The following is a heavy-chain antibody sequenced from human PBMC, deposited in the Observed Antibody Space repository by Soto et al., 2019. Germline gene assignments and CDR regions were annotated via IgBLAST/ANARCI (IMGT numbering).Heavy chain of an antibody. CDR2: IIPLFGKA. V-gene: IGHV1-69*06. D-gene: IGHD6-19*01. CDR3: ATAHNSGWYFFDY. Sequence: GGSLRLSCTGSGFTLSDHYIDWVRQAPGQGLEWMGGIIPLFGKARYAETSQGRVTITADTSTGTAYMEVSSLRSDDTAVFYCATAHNSGWYFFDYWGPGTLVTVSS. CDR1: GFTLSDHY. J-gene: IGHJ4*02.